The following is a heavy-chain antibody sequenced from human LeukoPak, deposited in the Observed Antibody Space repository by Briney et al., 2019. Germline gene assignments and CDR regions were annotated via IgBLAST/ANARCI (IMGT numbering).Heavy chain of an antibody. CDR2: IYYSGST. CDR3: ARDLGGSYGDYFDY. V-gene: IGHV4-59*12. CDR1: GGSISSYY. D-gene: IGHD1-26*01. J-gene: IGHJ4*02. Sequence: SETLSLTCTVSGGSISSYYWNWIRQAPGRGLEWIGYIYYSGSTNYNPSLKSRVTMSVDTSKNQFSLKLSSVIAADTAVYYCARDLGGSYGDYFDYWGQGTLVTVSS.